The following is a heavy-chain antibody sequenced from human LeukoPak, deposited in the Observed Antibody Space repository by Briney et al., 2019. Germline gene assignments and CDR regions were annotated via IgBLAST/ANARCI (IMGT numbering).Heavy chain of an antibody. CDR2: INHFGST. CDR3: ARFYTGWFDP. V-gene: IGHV4-34*01. Sequence: SETLSLTCAVYGGSFNNYYWTWIRQSPGKGLEWIGEINHFGSTDYNPSLKSRATISVDTSKNQFSLKLSSVTAADTAVYYCARFYTGWFDPWGQGTLVTVSS. D-gene: IGHD1-1*01. CDR1: GGSFNNYY. J-gene: IGHJ5*02.